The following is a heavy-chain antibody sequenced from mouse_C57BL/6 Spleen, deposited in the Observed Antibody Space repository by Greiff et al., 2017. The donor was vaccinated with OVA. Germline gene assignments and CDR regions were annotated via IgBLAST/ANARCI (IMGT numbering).Heavy chain of an antibody. D-gene: IGHD1-1*01. CDR2: FYPGSGSI. CDR1: GYTFTEYT. Sequence: QVQLQQSGAELVKPGASVKLSCKASGYTFTEYTIHWVKQRSGQGLEWIGWFYPGSGSITYNEKFKDKATLTADKSSSTVYMELSRLTSEDSAVYFCARHEKGNYYGSSYGFAYWGQGTLVTVSA. V-gene: IGHV1-62-2*01. CDR3: ARHEKGNYYGSSYGFAY. J-gene: IGHJ3*01.